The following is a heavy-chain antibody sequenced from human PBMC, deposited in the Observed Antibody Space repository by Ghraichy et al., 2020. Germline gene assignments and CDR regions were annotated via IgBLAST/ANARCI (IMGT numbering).Heavy chain of an antibody. Sequence: SETLSLTCAVYGGSFSGYYWSWIRQPPGKGLEWIGEINHSGSTNYNPSLKSRVTISVDTSKNQFSLKLSSVTAADTAVYYCARGGRYCSSTSCYTPHLQNYYYYGMDVWGQGTTVTVSS. J-gene: IGHJ6*02. D-gene: IGHD2-2*02. CDR1: GGSFSGYY. V-gene: IGHV4-34*01. CDR3: ARGGRYCSSTSCYTPHLQNYYYYGMDV. CDR2: INHSGST.